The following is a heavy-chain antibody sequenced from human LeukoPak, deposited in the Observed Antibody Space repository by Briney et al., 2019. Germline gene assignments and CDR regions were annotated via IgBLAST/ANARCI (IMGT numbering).Heavy chain of an antibody. Sequence: QSGGSLRLSCAASGFTFSTYWMHWVRQGPGKGLVWVSRINPDGSGTSHADSVKGRFTISRDNAKNTLYLQMNSLRAEDTAVYYCATQDILDYWGQGTLVTVSS. D-gene: IGHD2-15*01. CDR2: INPDGSGT. J-gene: IGHJ4*02. CDR3: ATQDILDY. CDR1: GFTFSTYW. V-gene: IGHV3-74*01.